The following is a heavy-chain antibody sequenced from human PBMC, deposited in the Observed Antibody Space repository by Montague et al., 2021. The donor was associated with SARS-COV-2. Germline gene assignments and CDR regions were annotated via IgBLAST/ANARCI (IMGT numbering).Heavy chain of an antibody. Sequence: CAISGDSVSSNSAAWNWIRQSPSRGLEWLGRTYYRSKWYNDYAVSVKSRITINPDASKNQFSLQLNSVTPEDTAVYYCARDDPYCTNGVCYTGNWFGPWGQGTLVTVSS. V-gene: IGHV6-1*01. D-gene: IGHD2-8*01. CDR3: ARDDPYCTNGVCYTGNWFGP. CDR2: TYYRSKWYN. CDR1: GDSVSSNSAA. J-gene: IGHJ5*02.